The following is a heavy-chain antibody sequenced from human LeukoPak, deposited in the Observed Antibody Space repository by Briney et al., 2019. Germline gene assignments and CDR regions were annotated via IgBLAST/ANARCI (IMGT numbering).Heavy chain of an antibody. J-gene: IGHJ4*02. D-gene: IGHD4-23*01. V-gene: IGHV3-21*01. Sequence: GGSLRLSCAASGFTFKTYTMHWVRQAPGMGLEWVSSISSSSSYIFYADSVKGRFTISRDNAKNSLYLQMSSLRAEDAAVYYCASLYGGKGYWGQGTLVTVSS. CDR1: GFTFKTYT. CDR2: ISSSSSYI. CDR3: ASLYGGKGY.